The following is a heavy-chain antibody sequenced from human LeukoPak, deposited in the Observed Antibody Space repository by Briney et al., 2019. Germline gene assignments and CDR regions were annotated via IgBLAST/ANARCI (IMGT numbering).Heavy chain of an antibody. CDR1: GFTFSSYA. CDR2: ISGSGGST. Sequence: PGGSLRLSCAASGFTFSSYAMSWVRQAPGKGLEWVSAISGSGGSTYYADSVKGRFTIPRDNSKNTLYLQMNSLRAEDTAVYYCARVGLDSIYRQFDYWGQGTLVTVSS. CDR3: ARVGLDSIYRQFDY. V-gene: IGHV3-23*01. D-gene: IGHD3-22*01. J-gene: IGHJ4*02.